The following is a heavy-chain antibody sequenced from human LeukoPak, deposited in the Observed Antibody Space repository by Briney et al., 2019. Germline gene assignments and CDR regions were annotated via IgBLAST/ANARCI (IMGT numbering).Heavy chain of an antibody. CDR1: GGSISSTSYY. J-gene: IGHJ4*01. CDR3: AIDRGSYRIVF. V-gene: IGHV4-39*01. CDR2: IYYSGSS. D-gene: IGHD1-26*01. Sequence: VKPSETLSLTCTVSGGSISSTSYYWGWVRQPPGKGLEWIGSIYYSGSSYSNPSLKSRVTMSVDTSKNQFSLKLSSVTAADTAVYYCAIDRGSYRIVFWGHGLLVTVSS.